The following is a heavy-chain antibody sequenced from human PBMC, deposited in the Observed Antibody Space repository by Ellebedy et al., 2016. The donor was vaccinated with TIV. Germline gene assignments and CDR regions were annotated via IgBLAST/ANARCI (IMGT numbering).Heavy chain of an antibody. J-gene: IGHJ5*02. V-gene: IGHV4-34*01. CDR1: GGSFSGYY. CDR3: ARRRGSIHYYGSGSQPKRWFDP. CDR2: INHSGST. D-gene: IGHD3-10*01. Sequence: MPSETLSLTCAVYGGSFSGYYWSWIRQPPGKGLEWIGEINHSGSTNYNPSLKSRVTISVDTSKNQFSLKLSSVTAADTAVYYCARRRGSIHYYGSGSQPKRWFDPWGQGTLVTVSS.